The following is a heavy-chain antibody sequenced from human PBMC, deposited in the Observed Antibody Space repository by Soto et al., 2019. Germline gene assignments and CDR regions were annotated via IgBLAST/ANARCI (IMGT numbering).Heavy chain of an antibody. Sequence: QVQLVQSGAEVKKPGASVKVSCKASGYTFTSYAMHWVRQAPGQRLEWMGWINAGNGNTKYSQKFQGRVTITRDTSASTADMELSSLRSEDTAVYYCASQRVYDYDSSVGGFCWGQGTLVTVSS. CDR1: GYTFTSYA. CDR2: INAGNGNT. CDR3: ASQRVYDYDSSVGGFC. J-gene: IGHJ4*02. V-gene: IGHV1-3*01. D-gene: IGHD3-22*01.